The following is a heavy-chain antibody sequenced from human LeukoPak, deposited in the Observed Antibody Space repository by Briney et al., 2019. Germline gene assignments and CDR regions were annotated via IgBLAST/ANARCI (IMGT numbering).Heavy chain of an antibody. CDR2: FSIRGST. V-gene: IGHV4-4*07. CDR3: ARALYFGELGYYYMDF. CDR1: GDSISTYS. D-gene: IGHD3-10*01. Sequence: SETLSLTCTVSGDSISTYSWTWVRQPAGKGVEWIGRFSIRGSTQYNPSLRSRVTMSADTSKNQFSLMVTSLTAADTAVYYCARALYFGELGYYYMDFWGRGTTVTVSS. J-gene: IGHJ6*03.